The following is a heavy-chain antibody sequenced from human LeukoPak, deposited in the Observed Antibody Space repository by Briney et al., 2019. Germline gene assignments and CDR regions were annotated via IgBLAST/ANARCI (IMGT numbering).Heavy chain of an antibody. CDR1: GVSFSGYY. D-gene: IGHD2-15*01. J-gene: IGHJ4*02. CDR2: INHSGST. CDR3: ASLYCSGGSCYSAPFDY. Sequence: SETLSLTCAVDGVSFSGYYWSWLRQPPGKGLEWLGEINHSGSTNYNPSLKSRVTISVDTTKNQFSLKLSSVTAADTAVYYCASLYCSGGSCYSAPFDYWGQGTLVTVSS. V-gene: IGHV4-34*01.